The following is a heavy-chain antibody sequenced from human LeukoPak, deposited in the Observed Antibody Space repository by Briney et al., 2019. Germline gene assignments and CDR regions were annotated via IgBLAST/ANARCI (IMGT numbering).Heavy chain of an antibody. J-gene: IGHJ4*02. V-gene: IGHV4-59*08. Sequence: SETLSLTCTVSGGSISSYYWSWTRQPPGKGLEWIGYIYYSGSTNYNPSLKSRVTISVDTSKNQFSLKLSSVTAADTAVYYCASSDIVVVPAAPYFDYWGQGTLVTVSS. D-gene: IGHD2-2*01. CDR1: GGSISSYY. CDR3: ASSDIVVVPAAPYFDY. CDR2: IYYSGST.